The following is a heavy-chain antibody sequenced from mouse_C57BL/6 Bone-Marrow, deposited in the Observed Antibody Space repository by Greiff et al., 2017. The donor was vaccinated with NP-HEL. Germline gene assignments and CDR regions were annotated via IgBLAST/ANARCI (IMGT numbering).Heavy chain of an antibody. CDR2: SRNKANDYTT. D-gene: IGHD2-10*01. CDR3: ARDSYYRFAY. J-gene: IGHJ3*01. CDR1: GFTFSDFY. V-gene: IGHV7-1*01. Sequence: EVKVVESGGGLVQSGRSLRLSCATSGFTFSDFYMEWVRQAPGKGLEWIAASRNKANDYTTEYSASVKGRFIVSRDTSQSILYLQMNALRAEDTAIYYCARDSYYRFAYWGQGTLVTVSA.